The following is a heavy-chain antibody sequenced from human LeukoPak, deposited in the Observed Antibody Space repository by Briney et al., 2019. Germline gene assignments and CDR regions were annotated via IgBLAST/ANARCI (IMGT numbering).Heavy chain of an antibody. D-gene: IGHD3-3*01. J-gene: IGHJ4*02. Sequence: GGSLRLSCAASGFAFSDYSMNWVRQAPGKGLEWVSSISASSNYIYYADSVKGRFTISRDNAKNSLYLQMNSLRAEDTAVYYCAREYDFWSGLSPPDYWGQGTLVTVSS. CDR3: AREYDFWSGLSPPDY. V-gene: IGHV3-21*01. CDR2: ISASSNYI. CDR1: GFAFSDYS.